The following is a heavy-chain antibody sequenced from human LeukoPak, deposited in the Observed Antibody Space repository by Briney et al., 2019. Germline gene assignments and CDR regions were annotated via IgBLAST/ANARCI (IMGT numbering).Heavy chain of an antibody. CDR2: IYYGDSDT. CDR3: ARVDTAMVRADYFDY. Sequence: EFPKISCKGSGYSFTSYWIGWVRQMPGKGLEWMGIIYYGDSDTRFSPSFQGQVTISADKSISTAYLQWSSLKPSDTAMYYCARVDTAMVRADYFDYWGQGTLVTVS. D-gene: IGHD5-18*01. CDR1: GYSFTSYW. V-gene: IGHV5-51*01. J-gene: IGHJ4*02.